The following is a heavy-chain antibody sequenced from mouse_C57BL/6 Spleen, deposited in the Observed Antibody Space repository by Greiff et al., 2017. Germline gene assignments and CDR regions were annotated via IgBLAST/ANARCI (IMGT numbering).Heavy chain of an antibody. Sequence: EVQGVESGGGLVKPGGSLKLSCAASGFTFSDYGMHWVRQAPEKGLEWVAYISSGSSTIYYADTVKGRFTISRDNAKNTLSLQMTSLRSEDTAMYDCARPGYYGSRVYLDYWGQGTTLTVSS. V-gene: IGHV5-17*01. CDR1: GFTFSDYG. CDR2: ISSGSSTI. CDR3: ARPGYYGSRVYLDY. D-gene: IGHD1-1*01. J-gene: IGHJ2*01.